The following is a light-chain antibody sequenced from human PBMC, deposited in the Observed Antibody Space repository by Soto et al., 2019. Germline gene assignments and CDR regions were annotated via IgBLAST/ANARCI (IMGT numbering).Light chain of an antibody. CDR2: EVS. CDR1: SSDVGSHNL. CDR3: SSYGGSRAV. V-gene: IGLV2-23*02. J-gene: IGLJ7*01. Sequence: QSALTQPASVSGSPGQSITISCTGTSSDVGSHNLVSWYQQHPGQAPKLMIYEVSKRPSGVSARFSASKSGNTASLTISGVQAEDEADYYCSSYGGSRAVFGGGTQLTVL.